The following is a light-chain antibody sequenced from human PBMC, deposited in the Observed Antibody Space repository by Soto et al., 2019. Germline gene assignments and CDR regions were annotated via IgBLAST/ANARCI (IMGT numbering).Light chain of an antibody. CDR1: QSVSSSY. J-gene: IGKJ5*01. CDR2: GAS. Sequence: EIVLTQSPGTLSLSPGERATLSCRASQSVSSSYLAWYPQKPGQAPRLLIYGASSRATGIPARFSGSGSGTDFTLIIRRLEPEDDAVYYCKQYDSAPQITVRQGARRDI. CDR3: KQYDSAPQIT. V-gene: IGKV3-20*01.